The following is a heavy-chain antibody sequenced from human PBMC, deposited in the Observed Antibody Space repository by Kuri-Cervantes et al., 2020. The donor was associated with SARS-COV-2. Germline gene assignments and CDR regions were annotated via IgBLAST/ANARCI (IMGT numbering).Heavy chain of an antibody. J-gene: IGHJ4*02. CDR2: IYYSGST. D-gene: IGHD2-2*01. CDR1: GGSISSSSYY. Sequence: GSLRLSCTVSGGSISSSSYYWGWIRQPPGKGLEWIGSIYYSGSTYYNPSLKSRVTISVDTSKNQFSLKLSSVTAADTAVYYCAREDLSVVVPAAFFDYWGQGILVTVSS. CDR3: AREDLSVVVPAAFFDY. V-gene: IGHV4-39*07.